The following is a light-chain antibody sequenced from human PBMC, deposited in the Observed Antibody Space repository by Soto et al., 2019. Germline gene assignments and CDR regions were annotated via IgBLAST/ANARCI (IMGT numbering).Light chain of an antibody. V-gene: IGKV3-11*01. CDR1: QSVSSD. CDR3: QHRSNWPPALT. J-gene: IGKJ4*01. CDR2: EPS. Sequence: EIVLTQSPATLSLSPGERATLSCRASQSVSSDLAWYQQKPGQAPRILIYEPSTRATGIPARFSGSGSGTDFTLTISSLEPQDSAVYYCQHRSNWPPALTFGGGNKVEI.